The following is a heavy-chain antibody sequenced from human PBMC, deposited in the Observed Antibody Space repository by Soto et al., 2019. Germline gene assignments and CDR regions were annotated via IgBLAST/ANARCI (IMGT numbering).Heavy chain of an antibody. V-gene: IGHV4-39*01. CDR1: GGSISSSSYY. CDR3: ARRKYYTGRCDC. D-gene: IGHD2-21*01. Sequence: QLQESGPGLVKPSETLSLTCTVSGGSISSSSYYWVWIRQPPGNGLEWIGTIYYTGTTYYNPSLKSRVTISEDTSNNQFSLKLTSVTAADTAVYYCARRKYYTGRCDCWGQGTLVTVSS. J-gene: IGHJ4*02. CDR2: IYYTGTT.